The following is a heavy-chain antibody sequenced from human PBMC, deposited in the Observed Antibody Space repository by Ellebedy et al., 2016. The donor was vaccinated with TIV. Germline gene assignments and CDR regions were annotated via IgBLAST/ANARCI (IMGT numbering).Heavy chain of an antibody. Sequence: MPSETLSLTCTVSGGSISSYYWRWIRQPPGKGLEWIGYIYYSGSTNYNPSLKSRVTISVDTSKNQFSLKLSSVTAAETAVYYCARLLRWFGELKGAVDPWGQGTLVTVSS. D-gene: IGHD3-10*01. V-gene: IGHV4-59*01. CDR3: ARLLRWFGELKGAVDP. CDR2: IYYSGST. CDR1: GGSISSYY. J-gene: IGHJ5*02.